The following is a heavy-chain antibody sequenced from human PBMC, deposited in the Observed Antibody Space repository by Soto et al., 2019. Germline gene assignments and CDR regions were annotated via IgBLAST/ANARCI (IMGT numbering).Heavy chain of an antibody. CDR3: ARSPYYDILTGYYFHYYYYGMDV. D-gene: IGHD3-9*01. J-gene: IGHJ6*02. CDR1: GGSFSGYY. CDR2: INHSGST. Sequence: KTSETLSLTCAVYGGSFSGYYWSWIRQPPGKGLEWIGEINHSGSTNYNPSLKSRVTISVDTSKNQFSLKLSSVTAADTAVYYCARSPYYDILTGYYFHYYYYGMDVWGQGTTVTVSS. V-gene: IGHV4-34*01.